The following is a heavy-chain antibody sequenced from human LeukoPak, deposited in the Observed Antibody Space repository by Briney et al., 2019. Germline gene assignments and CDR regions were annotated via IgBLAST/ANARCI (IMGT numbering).Heavy chain of an antibody. J-gene: IGHJ6*02. Sequence: PSETLSLTCAVCGGSFSGYYWSWIRQPPGKGLEWIGEINHSGSTNYNPSLKSRATISVDTSKNQSSLKLSSVTAADTAVYYCVRRSNYYYYGMDVWGQGTTVTVSS. CDR2: INHSGST. V-gene: IGHV4-34*01. CDR1: GGSFSGYY. D-gene: IGHD1-14*01. CDR3: VRRSNYYYYGMDV.